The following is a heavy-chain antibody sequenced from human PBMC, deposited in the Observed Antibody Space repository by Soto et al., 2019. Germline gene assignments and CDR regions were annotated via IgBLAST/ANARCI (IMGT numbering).Heavy chain of an antibody. CDR2: ISGSGGST. V-gene: IGHV3-23*01. CDR3: AREGPYFDP. CDR1: GFTFSIFA. Sequence: EVQLLESGGGLVQPGDSLRLSCAASGFTFSIFAMNWVRQGPGKGLEWVSGISGSGGSTYYADSMKGRFTISRDNSKNTVYLQMNSLRAEDTAIYYCAREGPYFDPWGQGTLVTVSS. J-gene: IGHJ5*02.